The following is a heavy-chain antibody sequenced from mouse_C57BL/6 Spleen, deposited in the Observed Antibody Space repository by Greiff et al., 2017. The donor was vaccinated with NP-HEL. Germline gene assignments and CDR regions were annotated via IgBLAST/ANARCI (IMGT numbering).Heavy chain of an antibody. Sequence: EVKLVESGGGLVQPGGSLSLSCAASGFTFTDYYMSWVRQPPGKALEWLGFIRNKANGYTTEYSASVKGRFTISRDNSQSILYLQMNALRAEDSATYYCARYLGAGYFDVWGTGTTVTVSS. CDR2: IRNKANGYTT. CDR1: GFTFTDYY. J-gene: IGHJ1*03. CDR3: ARYLGAGYFDV. D-gene: IGHD4-1*01. V-gene: IGHV7-3*01.